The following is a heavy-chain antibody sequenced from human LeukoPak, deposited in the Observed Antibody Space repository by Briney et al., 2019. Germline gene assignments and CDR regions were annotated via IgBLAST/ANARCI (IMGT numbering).Heavy chain of an antibody. V-gene: IGHV3-23*01. CDR2: ISGSGGST. CDR3: AKGQYYYDSSGDAFDI. D-gene: IGHD3-22*01. Sequence: GGSLRLSCAASGFTFSSYAMSWVRRAPGKGLEWVSAISGSGGSTYYADSVKGRFTISRDNSKNTLYLQMNSLRAEDTAVYYCAKGQYYYDSSGDAFDIWGQGTMVTVSS. CDR1: GFTFSSYA. J-gene: IGHJ3*02.